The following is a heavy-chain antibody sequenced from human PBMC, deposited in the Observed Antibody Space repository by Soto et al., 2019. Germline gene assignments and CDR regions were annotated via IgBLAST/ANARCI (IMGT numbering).Heavy chain of an antibody. Sequence: QLQLQESGPGLVKPSETLSLTCTGSCGSISSSSDYWGWIRQPPGKGLEWIGSIYYSGSTYYNPSLKSLVNISVDTSKSQFSLKLRSVTAADTAVYYCARVQYYFDYWGQGTLVTVSS. CDR1: CGSISSSSDY. J-gene: IGHJ4*02. CDR2: IYYSGST. V-gene: IGHV4-39*01. CDR3: ARVQYYFDY.